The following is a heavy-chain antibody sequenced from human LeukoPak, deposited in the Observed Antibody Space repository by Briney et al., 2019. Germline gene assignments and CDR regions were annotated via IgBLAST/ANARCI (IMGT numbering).Heavy chain of an antibody. D-gene: IGHD1-1*01. CDR3: AKDPSLRTTLPL. CDR2: VSYDGSNR. CDR1: GFTFDDYA. V-gene: IGHV3-30*18. Sequence: GRSLRLSCAASGFTFDDYAMHWVRQAPGKGLEWVALVSYDGSNRYYVDSVKGRITISRDNSKNMLYLEMNSLRAEDTAVYYCAKDPSLRTTLPLWGQGTLVTVSS. J-gene: IGHJ4*02.